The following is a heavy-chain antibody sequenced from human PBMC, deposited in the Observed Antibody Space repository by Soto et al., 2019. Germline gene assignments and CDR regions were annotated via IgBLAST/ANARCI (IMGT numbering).Heavy chain of an antibody. CDR1: GGTFSSYA. Sequence: SVKVSCKASGGTFSSYAISWVRQAPGQGLEWMGGIIPIFGTANYAQKFQGRVTITADESTSTAYMELSSLRSEDTAVDYCARDSLNGSGSYYLSYYYYYGMDVWGQGTTVTVSS. V-gene: IGHV1-69*13. CDR3: ARDSLNGSGSYYLSYYYYYGMDV. J-gene: IGHJ6*02. D-gene: IGHD3-10*01. CDR2: IIPIFGTA.